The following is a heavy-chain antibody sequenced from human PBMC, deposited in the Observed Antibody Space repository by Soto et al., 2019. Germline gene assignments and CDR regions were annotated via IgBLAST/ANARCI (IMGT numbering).Heavy chain of an antibody. CDR3: AKGRGGSGSLPPLVDF. D-gene: IGHD3-10*01. V-gene: IGHV3-23*01. CDR2: ISGGGDTT. CDR1: GCTFNNYA. Sequence: EGQLLESGGGLVQPGGSLRLSCAASGCTFNNYAMTCVRQAPGKGLDWFSAISGGGDTTSYADSVKGRFTVSRDGSQKTLYLQMSSRRAADTALYYCAKGRGGSGSLPPLVDFWGHGTLVNVS. J-gene: IGHJ4*01.